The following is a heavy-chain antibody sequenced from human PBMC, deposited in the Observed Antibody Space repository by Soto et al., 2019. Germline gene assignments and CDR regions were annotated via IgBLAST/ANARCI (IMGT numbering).Heavy chain of an antibody. V-gene: IGHV3-7*01. CDR1: GFTFSTYW. Sequence: EVQLVESGGGLVQPGGSLRLSCAASGFTFSTYWMTWVRQAPGKGLEWVANIKEDGSDKHYVDSVKGRFTISRDNAKNSLYLQMNTLRVEDPALYYCARGGSESDYWGQGTLVIVSS. CDR2: IKEDGSDK. J-gene: IGHJ4*02. CDR3: ARGGSESDY.